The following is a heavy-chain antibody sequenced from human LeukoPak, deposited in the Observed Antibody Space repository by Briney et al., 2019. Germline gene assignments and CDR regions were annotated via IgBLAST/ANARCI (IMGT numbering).Heavy chain of an antibody. Sequence: SETLSLTCTVSGGSISSGSYYGSWVRQPAGTGPEWIGRIYTSGSTNYNPSLKSRVTISVDTSKNQFSLKLSSVTAADTAVYYCARDGRWDYYDSSGYYRYGAYYFDYWGQGTLVTVSS. D-gene: IGHD3-22*01. CDR2: IYTSGST. J-gene: IGHJ4*02. CDR3: ARDGRWDYYDSSGYYRYGAYYFDY. CDR1: GGSISSGSYY. V-gene: IGHV4-61*02.